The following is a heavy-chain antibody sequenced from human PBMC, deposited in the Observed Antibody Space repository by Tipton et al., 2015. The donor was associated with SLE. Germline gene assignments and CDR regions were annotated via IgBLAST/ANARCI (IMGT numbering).Heavy chain of an antibody. CDR2: LYYTGIT. D-gene: IGHD2-2*01. J-gene: IGHJ4*02. Sequence: TLSLTCTVSGGSISGHYWSWIRQPPGRGLEWIGYLYYTGITDYNPSLQSRVTISVDTSKNQFSLKLRSVTAADTAVYFCARYYCTTTRCYYFDYWGRGTLVTVSS. CDR3: ARYYCTTTRCYYFDY. CDR1: GGSISGHY. V-gene: IGHV4-59*11.